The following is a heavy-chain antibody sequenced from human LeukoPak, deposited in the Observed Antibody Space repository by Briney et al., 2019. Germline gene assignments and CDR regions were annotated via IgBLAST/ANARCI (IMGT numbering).Heavy chain of an antibody. CDR3: ARGATFYFFSD. V-gene: IGHV4-59*01. Sequence: SETLSLTCTVSGGAISSYYWSWIRQPPGKGLEWIGYIYYSGNTSYNPSLKSRVTISVDTSKNQFSLKLSSVTAADTAVYYCARGATFYFFSDWGQGTLVTVSS. D-gene: IGHD5-12*01. J-gene: IGHJ4*02. CDR1: GGAISSYY. CDR2: IYYSGNT.